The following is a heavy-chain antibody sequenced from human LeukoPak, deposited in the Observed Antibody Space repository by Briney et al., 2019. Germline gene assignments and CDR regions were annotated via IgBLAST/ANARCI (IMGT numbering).Heavy chain of an antibody. J-gene: IGHJ6*02. D-gene: IGHD6-19*01. V-gene: IGHV4-59*08. CDR3: ARHLYSSGWPSSGYYYGMDV. CDR1: GGSISSYY. Sequence: PSETLSLTCTVSGGSISSYYWSWIRQPPGKGLEWIAYISDIGSTNYNPSLKSRVTISVDTSKNQFSLKLSSVTAADTAVYYCARHLYSSGWPSSGYYYGMDVWGQGTTVTVSS. CDR2: ISDIGST.